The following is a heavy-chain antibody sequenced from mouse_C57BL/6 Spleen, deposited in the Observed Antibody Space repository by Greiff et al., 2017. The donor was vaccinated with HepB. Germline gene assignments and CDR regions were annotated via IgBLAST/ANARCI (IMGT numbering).Heavy chain of an antibody. J-gene: IGHJ1*03. CDR1: GYAFSSSW. CDR2: IYPGDGDT. D-gene: IGHD1-1*01. Sequence: VQLQQSGPELVKPGASVKISCKASGYAFSSSWMNWVKQRPGKGLEWIGRIYPGDGDTNYNGKFKGKATLTADKSSSTAYMQLSSLTSEDSAVYFWAREGYYYGSSYVNWYFDVWGTGTTVTVSS. CDR3: AREGYYYGSSYVNWYFDV. V-gene: IGHV1-82*01.